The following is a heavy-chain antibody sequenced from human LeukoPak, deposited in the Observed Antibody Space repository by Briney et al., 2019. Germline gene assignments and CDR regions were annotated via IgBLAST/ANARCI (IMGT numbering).Heavy chain of an antibody. D-gene: IGHD3-3*01. Sequence: ASVKVSCKASGYTFTSYGISWVRQAPGQGLEWMGWISAYNGNTNYAQKLQGRVTMTTDTSTSTAYMELRSLRSDDTAVYYCARGPSWDFWSGYYTVDYWGQGTLVTVSS. CDR3: ARGPSWDFWSGYYTVDY. J-gene: IGHJ4*02. CDR2: ISAYNGNT. CDR1: GYTFTSYG. V-gene: IGHV1-18*01.